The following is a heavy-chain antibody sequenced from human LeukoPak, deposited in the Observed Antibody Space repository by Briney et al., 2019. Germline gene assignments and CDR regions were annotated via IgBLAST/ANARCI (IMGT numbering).Heavy chain of an antibody. Sequence: SETLSLTCTVSGGSVSSGNYYWNWIRRQPAGKGLEWIGRIHTSGSTIYNPSLQSRVTISVDSYRNQFSLKLTSVTAADTAVYYCARGQDYVWGSPTTWGQGTLVTVSS. V-gene: IGHV4-61*02. CDR3: ARGQDYVWGSPTT. J-gene: IGHJ5*02. CDR2: IHTSGST. CDR1: GGSVSSGNYY. D-gene: IGHD3-16*01.